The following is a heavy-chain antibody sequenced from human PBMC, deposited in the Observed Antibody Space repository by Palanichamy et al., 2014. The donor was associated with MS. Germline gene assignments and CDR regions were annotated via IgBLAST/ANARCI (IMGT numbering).Heavy chain of an antibody. V-gene: IGHV3-48*02. CDR3: ARDPLLEYYGPHYYMDV. CDR1: GFTFSSYS. CDR2: ISSSSTI. D-gene: IGHD4-17*01. J-gene: IGHJ6*03. Sequence: EVQLVEVWGGVGTGPGGSLRLSCAASGFTFSSYSMNWVRQAPGKGLEWVSYISSSSTIYYADSVKGRFTISRDNAKNSLYLQMNSLRDEDTAVYYCARDPLLEYYGPHYYMDVWGKGTMVTVSS.